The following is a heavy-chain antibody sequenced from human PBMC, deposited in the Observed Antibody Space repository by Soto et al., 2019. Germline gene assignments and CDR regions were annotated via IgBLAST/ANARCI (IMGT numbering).Heavy chain of an antibody. D-gene: IGHD3-22*01. CDR2: ISSSSSTI. V-gene: IGHV3-48*02. Sequence: EVQLVESGGGLVQPVGSLRLSCAASGFTFSSYSMNWVRQAPGKGLEWVSYISSSSSTIYYADSVKGRFTISRDNAKNSLDLQMNSLRDEDTAVYYCARGADYDSSGIRLNWFDPWGQGTLVTVSS. CDR1: GFTFSSYS. CDR3: ARGADYDSSGIRLNWFDP. J-gene: IGHJ5*02.